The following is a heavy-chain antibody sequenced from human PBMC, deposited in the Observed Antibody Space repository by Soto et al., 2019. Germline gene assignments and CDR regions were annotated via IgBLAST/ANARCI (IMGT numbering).Heavy chain of an antibody. V-gene: IGHV3-21*02. J-gene: IGHJ6*03. CDR3: LRDRGRYYRSGYMAL. D-gene: IGHD2-21*01. CDR1: GFAFNTYS. CDR2: INEDSTYI. Sequence: EVQLVESGGGLVKPGGSLRLSCTASGFAFNTYSMNWVRQAPGKGLEWVSSINEDSTYIYYADSLRGRITISRDNAKDSLFQQMNSLRPDDTAVYYCLRDRGRYYRSGYMALCGDGATVTASS.